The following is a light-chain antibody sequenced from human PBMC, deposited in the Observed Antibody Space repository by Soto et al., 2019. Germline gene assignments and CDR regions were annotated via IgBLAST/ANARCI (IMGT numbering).Light chain of an antibody. CDR1: SSDVGNYKY. CDR3: CPYTISXTYV. Sequence: SVMTQPASVSWSPGQSITISCTGTSSDVGNYKYASWYQQHQGKAPKLMIYELSNRPSGVSNRFSGSKSGNTASLTISGIQAEDETDYYCCPYTISXTYVSGIGTKVX. J-gene: IGLJ1*01. V-gene: IGLV2-14*01. CDR2: ELS.